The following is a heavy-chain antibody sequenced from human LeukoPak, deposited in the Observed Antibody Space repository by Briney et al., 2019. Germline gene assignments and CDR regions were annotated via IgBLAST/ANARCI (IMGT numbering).Heavy chain of an antibody. CDR1: GFTFSRYA. D-gene: IGHD3-10*01. J-gene: IGHJ4*02. CDR3: AKEPPYYGSGSYPYYFDC. Sequence: PGGSLRLSCAASGFTFSRYAMSWVRQAPGKGLEGVSAISGSGGSKYYADSVKGRFTISRDNSKNTLYLQMNSLRAEDTAVYYCAKEPPYYGSGSYPYYFDCWGQGTLVTVSS. CDR2: ISGSGGSK. V-gene: IGHV3-23*01.